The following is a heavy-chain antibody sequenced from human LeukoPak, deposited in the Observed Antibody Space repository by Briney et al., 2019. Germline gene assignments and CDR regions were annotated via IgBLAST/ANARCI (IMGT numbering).Heavy chain of an antibody. D-gene: IGHD3-3*01. V-gene: IGHV3-30-3*01. Sequence: PGGSLRLPCAASGFPFSSYAMHWLRQAPGKGLEGVAVISYDGSNKYYADSEKGRFTISRDNSKNTLYLQMNRLRAEDTAVYYCARDVENYYDFWSGQTGAFDIWGQGTMVTVSS. CDR3: ARDVENYYDFWSGQTGAFDI. CDR1: GFPFSSYA. CDR2: ISYDGSNK. J-gene: IGHJ3*02.